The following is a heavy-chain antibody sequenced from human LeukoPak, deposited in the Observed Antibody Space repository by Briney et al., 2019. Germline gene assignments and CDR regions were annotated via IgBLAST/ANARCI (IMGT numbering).Heavy chain of an antibody. J-gene: IGHJ4*02. Sequence: GGSLRLSCAASGFTFSNYWMTWVRQAPGKGLEWVANIKQDGSEEYYVDAVKGRFTIPRDNAKNSLYLQMNSLRAEDTAVYYCARDTYYYDSRGYYYVYWGQGTLVTVSS. D-gene: IGHD3-22*01. CDR2: IKQDGSEE. V-gene: IGHV3-7*05. CDR3: ARDTYYYDSRGYYYVY. CDR1: GFTFSNYW.